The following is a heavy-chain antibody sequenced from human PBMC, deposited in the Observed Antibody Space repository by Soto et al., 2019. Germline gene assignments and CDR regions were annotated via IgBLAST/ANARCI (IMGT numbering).Heavy chain of an antibody. D-gene: IGHD3-9*01. V-gene: IGHV3-33*01. CDR1: GIIFSNNG. Sequence: QVQLVESGGGVVQPGRSLRLSCAASGIIFSNNGMHWVRQAPGKGLEWVAVIWYDGSNKYYADSVKGRFTISRDNSKSTLYLEMNSLRAEDTAVYYCARDAGIIKHGIFFGYFFDYWGQGTLVTVSS. J-gene: IGHJ4*02. CDR3: ARDAGIIKHGIFFGYFFDY. CDR2: IWYDGSNK.